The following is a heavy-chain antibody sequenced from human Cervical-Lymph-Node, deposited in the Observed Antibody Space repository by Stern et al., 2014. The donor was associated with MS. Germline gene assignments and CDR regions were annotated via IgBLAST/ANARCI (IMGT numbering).Heavy chain of an antibody. D-gene: IGHD1-26*01. V-gene: IGHV1-69*01. J-gene: IGHJ4*02. CDR2: IIPIFGTA. Sequence: QVQLVQSGAEVKKPGSSVKVSCKASGGTFNTNVISWVRQAPGQGLEWMGGIIPIFGTALYAQKFQGRVPITGNESTTAVLMTAGSLTSEDTAVYYCARAAYSASSYNYWGQGTLVIVSS. CDR3: ARAAYSASSYNY. CDR1: GGTFNTNV.